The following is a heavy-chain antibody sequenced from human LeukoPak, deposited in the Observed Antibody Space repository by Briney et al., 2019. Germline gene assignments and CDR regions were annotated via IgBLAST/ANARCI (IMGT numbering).Heavy chain of an antibody. V-gene: IGHV5-51*01. CDR3: ARQFYYDRSGFFEGAY. CDR2: VYPGDSDA. D-gene: IGHD3-22*01. Sequence: GESLKISCKGSGNKFTNYWIGWVRQMPGKGLEWMGSVYPGDSDARYSPSFQGQVTVSADRSISTAYLQWSSLKASDTAMYYCARQFYYDRSGFFEGAYWGQGSLVTVSS. J-gene: IGHJ4*02. CDR1: GNKFTNYW.